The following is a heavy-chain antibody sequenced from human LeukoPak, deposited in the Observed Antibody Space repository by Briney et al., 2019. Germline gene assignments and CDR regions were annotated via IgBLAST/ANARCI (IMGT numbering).Heavy chain of an antibody. CDR2: ISSDGSNK. CDR3: AKDFGYSSSWFPLMDV. V-gene: IGHV3-30*18. CDR1: GFPFSSYG. D-gene: IGHD6-13*01. Sequence: GGSLRLSCAASGFPFSSYGMHWVRQVLSKGLEWVAVISSDGSNKYYADSVKGRFTLPRENSKNTLYLEMSSLRAEDEAVYYCAKDFGYSSSWFPLMDVWGQGTTVTVSS. J-gene: IGHJ6*02.